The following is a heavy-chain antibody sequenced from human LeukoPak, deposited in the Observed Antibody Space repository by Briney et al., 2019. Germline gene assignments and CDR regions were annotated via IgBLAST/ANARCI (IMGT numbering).Heavy chain of an antibody. J-gene: IGHJ4*02. V-gene: IGHV1-46*01. CDR2: INPSGGST. CDR3: ARDVLALAPHFDS. D-gene: IGHD2-8*02. CDR1: GYTFTSYY. Sequence: ASVKVSCKASGYTFTSYYMHWVRQAPGQGLEWMGIINPSGGSTSYAQKFQGRVTVTRDTSTSTVYMELSSLRSEDTAVYYCARDVLALAPHFDSWGQGTLVTVSS.